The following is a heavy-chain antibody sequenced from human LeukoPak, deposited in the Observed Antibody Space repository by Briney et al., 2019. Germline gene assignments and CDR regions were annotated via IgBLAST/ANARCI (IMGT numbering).Heavy chain of an antibody. CDR1: GYSFTSYW. Sequence: GESLKISCKGSGYSFTSYWIGWVRQMPGKGLEWMGIIYPGDSDTRYSPSFQGQVTISADKSISTAYLQWSSLKASVTAMYYCARHRRLGKQYLQYWYFDLWGRGTLVTVSS. V-gene: IGHV5-51*01. D-gene: IGHD7-27*01. J-gene: IGHJ2*01. CDR3: ARHRRLGKQYLQYWYFDL. CDR2: IYPGDSDT.